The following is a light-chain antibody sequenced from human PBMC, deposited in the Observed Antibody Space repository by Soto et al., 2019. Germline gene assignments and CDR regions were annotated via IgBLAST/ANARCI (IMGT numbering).Light chain of an antibody. V-gene: IGKV3-20*01. CDR3: QQYGSSVWT. CDR2: GAS. Sequence: GLMQSPGSLSLSRDVRALRSCSSSQSVSSKYLAWYQQKPGQAPRLLIYGASSRATGIPDRFSGSGSGAGFTLTISRLEPEDFAVYYCQQYGSSVWTFGQGTKVDIK. CDR1: QSVSSKY. J-gene: IGKJ1*01.